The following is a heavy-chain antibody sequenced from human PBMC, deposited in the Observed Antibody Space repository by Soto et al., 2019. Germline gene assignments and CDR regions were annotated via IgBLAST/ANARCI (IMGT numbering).Heavy chain of an antibody. Sequence: QPGGSLRLSCAASGFTFSRHWMHWVRQAPGKGLVWVSRINDDGSFTDYADSVRGRFTISRDDAKNTLILQMNSLRVDDTAVYYCVKGTSAWSGKDYWGQGTLVTVSS. CDR1: GFTFSRHW. V-gene: IGHV3-74*01. CDR2: INDDGSFT. J-gene: IGHJ4*02. CDR3: VKGTSAWSGKDY. D-gene: IGHD6-19*01.